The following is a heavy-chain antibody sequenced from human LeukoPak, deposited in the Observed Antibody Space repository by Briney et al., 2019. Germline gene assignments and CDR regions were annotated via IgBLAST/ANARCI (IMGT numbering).Heavy chain of an antibody. J-gene: IGHJ4*02. Sequence: ASVKVSCKASGYTFTGYYMHWVRQAPGQGLEWMGWINPNSGGTNYAQKFQGRVTMTRDTSISTACMELSRLGSDDTAVYYCARAVDTAMVTDYWGQGTLVTVSS. D-gene: IGHD5-18*01. V-gene: IGHV1-2*02. CDR1: GYTFTGYY. CDR2: INPNSGGT. CDR3: ARAVDTAMVTDY.